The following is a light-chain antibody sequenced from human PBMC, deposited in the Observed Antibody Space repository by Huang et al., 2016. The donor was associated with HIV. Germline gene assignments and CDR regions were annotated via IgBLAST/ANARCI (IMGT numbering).Light chain of an antibody. J-gene: IGKJ3*01. CDR1: QSVSSN. CDR3: QQYNNWPPFT. Sequence: EIVMTQSPATLSVSPGERAPHSCRASQSVSSNLSWYQQKTGQAPRLLIFGASTRYTGIPARFSGSGSGTEFTLTISSLQSEDFAVYYCQQYNNWPPFTFGPGTKVDIK. V-gene: IGKV3-15*01. CDR2: GAS.